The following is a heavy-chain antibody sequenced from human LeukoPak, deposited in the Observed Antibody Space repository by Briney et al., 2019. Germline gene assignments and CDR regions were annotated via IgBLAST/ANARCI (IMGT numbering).Heavy chain of an antibody. Sequence: GGSLRLSCAVSGLTVSDTYMTWIRQAPGRGLEWVAVISYDGTIKYYADSVKGRFTISRDNSKNTLYLQMNSLRAEDSAVYYCAKYIRYQGYFDYWGQGTLVTVSS. CDR3: AKYIRYQGYFDY. CDR1: GLTVSDTY. CDR2: ISYDGTIK. J-gene: IGHJ4*02. V-gene: IGHV3-30*18. D-gene: IGHD3-9*01.